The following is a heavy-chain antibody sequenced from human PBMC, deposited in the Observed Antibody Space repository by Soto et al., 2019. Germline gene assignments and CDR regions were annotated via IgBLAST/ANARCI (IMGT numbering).Heavy chain of an antibody. J-gene: IGHJ4*02. D-gene: IGHD1-20*01. Sequence: GGSLRLSCAASGFTFSSYGMHWVRQAPGKGLEWVAVIWYDGSNKYYADSVKGRFTISRDNSKNTLYLQMNSLRAEDTAVYYCARDYLPINPQFDYWGQGTLVTVSS. CDR3: ARDYLPINPQFDY. V-gene: IGHV3-33*01. CDR1: GFTFSSYG. CDR2: IWYDGSNK.